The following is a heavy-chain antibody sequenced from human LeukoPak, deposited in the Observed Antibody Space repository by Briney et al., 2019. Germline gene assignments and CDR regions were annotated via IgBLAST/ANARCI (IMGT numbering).Heavy chain of an antibody. CDR1: GFTFSTYP. CDR2: ISGNGDST. D-gene: IGHD2-8*02. V-gene: IGHV3-64*02. Sequence: GSLRLSCVASGFTFSTYPMLWVRQAPGKGLQYVSGISGNGDSTYYADSVKGRFTISRDNSKNTLYLQMDSLRAEDMAVYYCARDWWSDYWGQGTLVTVSS. CDR3: ARDWWSDY. J-gene: IGHJ4*02.